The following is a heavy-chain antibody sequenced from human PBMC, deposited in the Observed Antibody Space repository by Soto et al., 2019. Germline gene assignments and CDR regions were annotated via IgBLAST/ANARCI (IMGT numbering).Heavy chain of an antibody. D-gene: IGHD5-12*01. CDR3: ARGYGYSVYDSGLVDY. V-gene: IGHV1-69*01. J-gene: IGHJ4*02. CDR1: GGTFSSYA. CDR2: IIPIFGTA. Sequence: QVQLVQSGAEVKKPGSSVKVSCKASGGTFSSYAISWVRQAPGQGLEWMGGIIPIFGTANYAQKFQGRVTITADESTSRADMELSSMSSEDTSVYYCARGYGYSVYDSGLVDYWGQGALVTGSS.